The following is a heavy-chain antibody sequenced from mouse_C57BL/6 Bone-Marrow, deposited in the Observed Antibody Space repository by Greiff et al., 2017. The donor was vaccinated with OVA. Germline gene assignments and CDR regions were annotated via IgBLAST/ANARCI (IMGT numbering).Heavy chain of an antibody. J-gene: IGHJ1*03. CDR1: GFTFSDYG. Sequence: EVKLVESGGGLVKPGGSLKLSCAASGFTFSDYGMHWVRQAPEKGLEWVAYISSGSSTIYYADTVKGRFTISRDNAKNTLFLQMTSLRSEDTAMYYCARYYGSRNFDVWGTGTTVTVSS. CDR2: ISSGSSTI. CDR3: ARYYGSRNFDV. V-gene: IGHV5-17*01. D-gene: IGHD1-1*01.